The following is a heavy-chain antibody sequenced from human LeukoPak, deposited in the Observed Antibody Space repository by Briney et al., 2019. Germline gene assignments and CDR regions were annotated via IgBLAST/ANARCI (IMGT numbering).Heavy chain of an antibody. CDR2: VPGRGETT. D-gene: IGHD6-19*01. Sequence: GGSLRLSCAASGFTFINYAMSWVRQAPGKGLEWVSCVPGRGETTFYADSVKGRFTISRDNSKNTLYLQMNSLRAEDTAVYYCAKDRRFSSGCGAFDIWGQGTMVTVSS. CDR3: AKDRRFSSGCGAFDI. CDR1: GFTFINYA. J-gene: IGHJ3*02. V-gene: IGHV3-23*01.